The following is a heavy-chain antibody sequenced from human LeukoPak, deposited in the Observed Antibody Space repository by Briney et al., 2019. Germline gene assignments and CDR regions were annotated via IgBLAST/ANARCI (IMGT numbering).Heavy chain of an antibody. CDR2: IYPGDSDT. Sequence: GESLKISCKGSGYSFTTYWIGWVRQMPGKGLEWMGIIYPGDSDTRYSPSFQGQVTISVDKSISTAYLQWSSLKASDTVMYYCARARYCSGGSCYAEYWGQGTLVTVSS. CDR3: ARARYCSGGSCYAEY. V-gene: IGHV5-51*01. J-gene: IGHJ4*02. D-gene: IGHD2-15*01. CDR1: GYSFTTYW.